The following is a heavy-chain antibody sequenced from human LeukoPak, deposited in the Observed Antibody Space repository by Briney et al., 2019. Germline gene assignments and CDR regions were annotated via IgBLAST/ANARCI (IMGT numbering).Heavy chain of an antibody. D-gene: IGHD6-19*01. CDR2: MSGSDGST. V-gene: IGHV3-23*01. CDR3: AKAHEPAVFLFDP. J-gene: IGHJ5*02. CDR1: GFTFTTYT. Sequence: GGSLRPSCAASGFTFTTYTMSWVRQSPGKGLEWVSAMSGSDGSTFYADSVKGRFTISRDNSKNTLFLQMNSLRAEDTARYYCAKAHEPAVFLFDPWGQGTLVTVSS.